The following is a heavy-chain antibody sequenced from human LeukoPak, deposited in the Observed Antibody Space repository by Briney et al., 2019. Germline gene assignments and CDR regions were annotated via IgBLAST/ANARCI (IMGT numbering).Heavy chain of an antibody. Sequence: SETLSLTCAVSGYSISSGYYWGWIRQPPGKGLEWIGSIYHSGSTYYNPSLKSRVTISVDTSKNQFSLNLSSVTVADTAVSYCARVFPTGHYYYMDVWGKGTTVTVSS. CDR1: GYSISSGYY. V-gene: IGHV4-38-2*01. J-gene: IGHJ6*03. CDR3: ARVFPTGHYYYMDV. D-gene: IGHD1-1*01. CDR2: IYHSGST.